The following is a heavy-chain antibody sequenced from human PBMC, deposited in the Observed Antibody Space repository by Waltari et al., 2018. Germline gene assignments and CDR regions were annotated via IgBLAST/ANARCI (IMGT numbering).Heavy chain of an antibody. CDR1: GDSFDIYY. CDR2: ISHLGGT. D-gene: IGHD1-1*01. Sequence: QVQLQQWGAGLLKSSETLALACAVHGDSFDIYYWSWIRQAPGKGLEWIGEISHLGGTKYNPSLKSRVTISMDMSKWQFSLHLNSVTAADTAMYYCARGATATTGFAFSAWGQGTMVNVSS. J-gene: IGHJ3*01. V-gene: IGHV4-34*01. CDR3: ARGATATTGFAFSA.